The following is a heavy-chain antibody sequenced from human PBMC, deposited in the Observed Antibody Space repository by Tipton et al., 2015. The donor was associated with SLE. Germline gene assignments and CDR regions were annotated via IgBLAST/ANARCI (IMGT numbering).Heavy chain of an antibody. CDR2: INHSGSA. V-gene: IGHV4-34*01. Sequence: TLSLTCAVYGGSFSGSYWNWIRQPPGKGLEWIGEINHSGSANYNPSLKSRLTMSVDTSKNQFSLRLNSVTAADTAVYFRARVDTYYGIDYWGQGTLVTVSS. D-gene: IGHD4-17*01. CDR1: GGSFSGSY. CDR3: ARVDTYYGIDY. J-gene: IGHJ4*02.